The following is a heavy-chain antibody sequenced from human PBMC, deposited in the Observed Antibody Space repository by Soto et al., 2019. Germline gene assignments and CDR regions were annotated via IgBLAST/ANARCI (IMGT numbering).Heavy chain of an antibody. CDR2: IYYSGST. D-gene: IGHD3-22*01. V-gene: IGHV4-39*01. J-gene: IGHJ4*02. Sequence: PSETLSLTCTASGGSISSSSYYWGWIRQPPGKGLEWIGSIYYSGSTYYNPSLKSRVTISVDTSKNQFSLKLSSVTAADTAVYYCGRTDADYFDISGYIWYFDYWGQETLVT. CDR3: GRTDADYFDISGYIWYFDY. CDR1: GGSISSSSYY.